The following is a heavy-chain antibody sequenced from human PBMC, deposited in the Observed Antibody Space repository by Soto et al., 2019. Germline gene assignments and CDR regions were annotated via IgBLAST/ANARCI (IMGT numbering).Heavy chain of an antibody. CDR2: ISAYNGNT. J-gene: IGHJ6*02. CDR3: ARSGDYDFWSGYQYYYYGMDV. Sequence: AAVKVSCKASGYTFTSYGISWVRQAPGQGLEWMGWISAYNGNTNYAQKLQGRVTMTTDTSTSTAYMELRSLRSDDTAVYYCARSGDYDFWSGYQYYYYGMDVWGQGTTVTVYS. CDR1: GYTFTSYG. V-gene: IGHV1-18*01. D-gene: IGHD3-3*01.